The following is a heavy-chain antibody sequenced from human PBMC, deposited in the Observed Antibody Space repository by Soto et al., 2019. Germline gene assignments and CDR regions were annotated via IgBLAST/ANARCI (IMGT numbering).Heavy chain of an antibody. J-gene: IGHJ6*02. CDR3: AREGAAPYYYYGMDV. CDR2: IYDGDSA. CDR1: GGSMNSYY. Sequence: PSETLSLTCTVSGGSMNSYYWSWIRQPPGKGLEWLGYIYDGDSANYNPSLKSRVTISVDTSKNQFSLKLSSVTAADTAVYYCAREGAAPYYYYGMDVWGQGTTVTVSS. V-gene: IGHV4-59*12. D-gene: IGHD6-6*01.